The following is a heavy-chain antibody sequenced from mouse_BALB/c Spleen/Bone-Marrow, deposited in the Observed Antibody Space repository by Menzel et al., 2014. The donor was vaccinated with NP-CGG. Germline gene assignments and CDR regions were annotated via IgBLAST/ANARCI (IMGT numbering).Heavy chain of an antibody. Sequence: EVQLVESGGGLVKSGGSLKLPCAASGFSFSNYGMSWVRQTPEKRLEWVATISGDGRYTFYSDSVKGRFTISRDNAKNNLYLQLSSLRSEDTALYYCARHAYYDQTEVSFVYWGQGTLVTVSA. D-gene: IGHD2-4*01. CDR1: GFSFSNYG. CDR3: ARHAYYDQTEVSFVY. CDR2: ISGDGRYT. J-gene: IGHJ3*01. V-gene: IGHV5-9-2*01.